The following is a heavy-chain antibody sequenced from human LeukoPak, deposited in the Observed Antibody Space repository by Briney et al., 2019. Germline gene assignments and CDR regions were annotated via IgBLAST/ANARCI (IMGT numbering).Heavy chain of an antibody. D-gene: IGHD6-13*01. V-gene: IGHV1-69*01. J-gene: IGHJ4*02. Sequence: SVRVSCKTSGGTFNIHAINWVRQAPGQGLEWMGVIIPIFGTANYAQKFVGRVTITADESTSTAYMEMNSLTSEDTAVYYCSRERAAAGGGDYWGQGTLVTVSS. CDR2: IIPIFGTA. CDR1: GGTFNIHA. CDR3: SRERAAAGGGDY.